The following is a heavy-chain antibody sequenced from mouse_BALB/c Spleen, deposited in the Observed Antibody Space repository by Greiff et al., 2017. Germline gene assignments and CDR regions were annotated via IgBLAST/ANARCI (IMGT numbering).Heavy chain of an antibody. Sequence: VQLQQSGAELVKPGASVKLSCTASGFNIKDTYMHWVKQRPEQGLEWIGRIDPANGNTKYDPKFQGKATITADTSSNTAYLQLSSLTSEDTAVYYCARSAYGNYLDYWGQGTSVTVSS. J-gene: IGHJ4*01. CDR1: GFNIKDTY. CDR2: IDPANGNT. D-gene: IGHD2-10*02. CDR3: ARSAYGNYLDY. V-gene: IGHV14-3*02.